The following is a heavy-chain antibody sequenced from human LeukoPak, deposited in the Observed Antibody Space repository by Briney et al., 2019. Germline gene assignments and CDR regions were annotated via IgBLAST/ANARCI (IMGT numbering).Heavy chain of an antibody. CDR3: ARGSSGWFLASAFDI. Sequence: PGGSLRLSCAASGFTFSSYWMHWVRQAPGKGLVWVSRINSDGSSTSYADSVKGRFTISRDNAKNTLYLQMNSLRAEDTAVYYCARGSSGWFLASAFDIWGQGTMVTVSS. CDR2: INSDGSST. CDR1: GFTFSSYW. D-gene: IGHD6-19*01. J-gene: IGHJ3*02. V-gene: IGHV3-74*01.